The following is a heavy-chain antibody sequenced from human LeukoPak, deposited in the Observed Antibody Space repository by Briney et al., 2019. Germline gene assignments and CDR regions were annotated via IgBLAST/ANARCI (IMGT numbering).Heavy chain of an antibody. V-gene: IGHV3-30*04. CDR2: ISYDGSNK. J-gene: IGHJ6*03. Sequence: GGSLSPSGAASGFTLGSYAMHWVRLAPGKGRGWVAVISYDGSNKYYADSVKGRFTISRDNSKNTLYLQMNSLRAEDTAVYYCARGLGYYYYYMDVWGKGTTVTVSS. CDR1: GFTLGSYA. CDR3: ARGLGYYYYYMDV. D-gene: IGHD3-16*01.